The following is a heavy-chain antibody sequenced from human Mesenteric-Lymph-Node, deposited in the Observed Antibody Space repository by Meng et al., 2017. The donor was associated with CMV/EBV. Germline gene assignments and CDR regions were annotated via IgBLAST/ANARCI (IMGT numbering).Heavy chain of an antibody. CDR1: GGSISSSNW. CDR2: IYHSGST. Sequence: SETLSLTCAVSGGSISSSNWWSWVRQPPGKGLEWIGEIYHSGSTNYNPSLKSRVTISVDKSKNQFSLKLSSVTAADTAVYYCARVGRITIFGVVPGGWFDPWGQGTLVTVS. CDR3: ARVGRITIFGVVPGGWFDP. V-gene: IGHV4-4*02. D-gene: IGHD3-3*01. J-gene: IGHJ5*02.